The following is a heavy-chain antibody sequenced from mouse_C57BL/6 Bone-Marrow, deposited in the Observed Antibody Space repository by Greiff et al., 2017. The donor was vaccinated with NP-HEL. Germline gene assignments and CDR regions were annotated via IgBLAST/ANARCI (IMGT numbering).Heavy chain of an antibody. CDR2: IDPANGNT. CDR1: GFNIKNTY. Sequence: EVQLQQSVAELVRPGASVKLSCTASGFNIKNTYMHWVKQRPEQGLEWIGRIDPANGNTKYAPKFQGKATITADTSSNTAYLQLSSLTSEDTAIYYCARFTTVVATGNYFDYWGQGTTLTVSS. D-gene: IGHD1-1*01. V-gene: IGHV14-3*01. CDR3: ARFTTVVATGNYFDY. J-gene: IGHJ2*01.